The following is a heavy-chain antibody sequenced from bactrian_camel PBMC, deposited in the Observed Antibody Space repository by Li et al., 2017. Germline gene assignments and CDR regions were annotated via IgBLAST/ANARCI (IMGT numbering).Heavy chain of an antibody. D-gene: IGHD6*01. Sequence: HVQLVESGGGSVPAGGSLKLSCAASGDAALTNCKGWFRQAPGKGRERVAVISTLGTTTYTASVKGRFVISIDNANNTVHLRMNNLQPEDTAMYLCAATWQYGGNLRPQVFDYWGQGTQVTVS. J-gene: IGHJ4*01. CDR3: AATWQYGGNLRPQVFDY. V-gene: IGHV3S53*01. CDR1: GDAALTNC. CDR2: ISTLGTT.